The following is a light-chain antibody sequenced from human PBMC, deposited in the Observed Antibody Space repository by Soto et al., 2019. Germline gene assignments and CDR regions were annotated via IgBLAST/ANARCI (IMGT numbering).Light chain of an antibody. V-gene: IGKV3-15*01. CDR1: QNISSN. J-gene: IGKJ1*01. CDR3: QQYNNWLWT. CDR2: GAS. Sequence: EIVMTQSPATLSVSPGERATLSCRASQNISSNLAWYQQKPGQAPRVLIDGASSRATGIPARFSGSGSGTECTLTISSLQSEDFAVYYCQQYNNWLWTFGQGNKVEIK.